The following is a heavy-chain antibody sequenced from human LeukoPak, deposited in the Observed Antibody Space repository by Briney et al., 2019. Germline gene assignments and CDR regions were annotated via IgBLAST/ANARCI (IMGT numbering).Heavy chain of an antibody. CDR2: IYYSGST. CDR3: ARSKENYYDSSGYYY. D-gene: IGHD3-22*01. V-gene: IGHV4-39*07. CDR1: GGSISSSSYY. J-gene: IGHJ4*02. Sequence: SETLSLTCTVSGGSISSSSYYWGWIRQPPGKGLEWIGSIYYSGSTNYNPSLKSRVTISVDTSKNQFSLKLSSVTAADTAVYYCARSKENYYDSSGYYYWGQGTLVTVSS.